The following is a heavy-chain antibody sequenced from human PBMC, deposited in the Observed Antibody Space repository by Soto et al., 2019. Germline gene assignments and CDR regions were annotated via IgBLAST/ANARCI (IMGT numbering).Heavy chain of an antibody. Sequence: ASLKVSCRASGYTFTVYYMHWLRQAPGQGLEGMGWFNPSSGGPSYAQKFQGRVTMTRDTSISTAYMKLSRLRSDDTAGYYCTRRPSVLGVPAVDDWGQGTLVTVA. CDR2: FNPSSGGP. CDR1: GYTFTVYY. D-gene: IGHD2-2*01. CDR3: TRRPSVLGVPAVDD. J-gene: IGHJ4*02. V-gene: IGHV1-2*02.